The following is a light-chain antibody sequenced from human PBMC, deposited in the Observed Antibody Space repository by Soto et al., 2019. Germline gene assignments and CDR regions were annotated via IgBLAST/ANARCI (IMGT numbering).Light chain of an antibody. Sequence: IVLPQSPATLSLSPGKRATLSCRASQNISNYLIWYQQKPGQAPRLLIYDVSNRATGIPARFSGSGSGTDFTLTISSLQPEEFAVYYCQQRSNWPRTFGQGTKVDIK. V-gene: IGKV3-11*01. CDR1: QNISNY. CDR3: QQRSNWPRT. J-gene: IGKJ1*01. CDR2: DVS.